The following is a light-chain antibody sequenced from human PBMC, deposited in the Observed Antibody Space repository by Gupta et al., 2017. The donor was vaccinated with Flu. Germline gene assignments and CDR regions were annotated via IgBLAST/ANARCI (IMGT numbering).Light chain of an antibody. CDR3: SSYTSSSTLV. CDR2: EVS. Sequence: ITSSGNGTSSDVGGYNYVSWYQQHPGKAPKLMIYEVSNRPSGVSNRFSGSKSGNTASLTISGLQAEDEADYYCSSYTSSSTLVFGGGTKLTVL. V-gene: IGLV2-14*01. CDR1: SSDVGGYNY. J-gene: IGLJ2*01.